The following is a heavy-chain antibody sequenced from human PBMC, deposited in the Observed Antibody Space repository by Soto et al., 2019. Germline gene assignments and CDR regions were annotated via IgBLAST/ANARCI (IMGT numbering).Heavy chain of an antibody. CDR3: AREIFCSSSSCQVRYGMDV. CDR1: GFTVSSHY. CDR2: INSGGST. V-gene: IGHV3-53*01. D-gene: IGHD2-2*01. Sequence: GGSLRLSCAPSGFTVSSHYMSWVRQAPGKGLEWVSVINSGGSTFYADSVKGRFTISRDHSRNTLYLQMNSLRVEDTAVYYCAREIFCSSSSCQVRYGMDVWGQGTTVTVSS. J-gene: IGHJ6*02.